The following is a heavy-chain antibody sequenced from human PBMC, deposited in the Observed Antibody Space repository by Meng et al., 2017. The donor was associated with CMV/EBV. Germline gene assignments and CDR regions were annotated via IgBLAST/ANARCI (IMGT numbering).Heavy chain of an antibody. CDR2: INHSGST. Sequence: SETLSLTCAVYGWSFSGYYWSWIRQPPGKGLEWIGEINHSGSTNYNPSLKSRVTISVDTSKNQFSLKLSSVTAADTAVYYCARGHYWSGDRYYYYGMDVWGQGTTVTVSS. J-gene: IGHJ6*02. V-gene: IGHV4-34*01. CDR3: ARGHYWSGDRYYYYGMDV. D-gene: IGHD2-15*01. CDR1: GWSFSGYY.